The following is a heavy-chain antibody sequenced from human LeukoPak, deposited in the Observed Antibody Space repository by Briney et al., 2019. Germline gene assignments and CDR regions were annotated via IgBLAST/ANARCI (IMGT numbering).Heavy chain of an antibody. V-gene: IGHV3-74*01. CDR3: ARDTYSIAE. Sequence: PGGSRRLSCAASGFTFSNYWMHWVRQAPGKGLVWVSLIHSDGGTTNYADSVKGRFTISRDNAKNTLYLQMNSLRVEDTAVYYCARDTYSIAEWGQGTLVTVSS. CDR2: IHSDGGTT. CDR1: GFTFSNYW. D-gene: IGHD1-26*01. J-gene: IGHJ4*02.